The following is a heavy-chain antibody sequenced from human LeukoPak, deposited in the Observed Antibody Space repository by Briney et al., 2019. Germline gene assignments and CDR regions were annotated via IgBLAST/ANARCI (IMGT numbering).Heavy chain of an antibody. J-gene: IGHJ4*02. V-gene: IGHV1-2*02. CDR1: GYTFTEHY. CDR3: ARDSSAALEF. CDR2: INPNSGDT. Sequence: ASVKVSCKASGYTFTEHYIHWVRQAPGQGLERMGWINPNSGDTNYAQNSQGRVTITRDASNSIVYMEVSSLSSDDTAVYYCARDSSAALEFWGQGTPVTVSP. D-gene: IGHD2-2*01.